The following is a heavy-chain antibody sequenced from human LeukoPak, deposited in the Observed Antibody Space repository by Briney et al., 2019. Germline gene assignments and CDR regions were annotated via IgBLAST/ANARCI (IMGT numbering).Heavy chain of an antibody. V-gene: IGHV4-59*08. CDR3: ARQGRAPIIDY. CDR2: IYYSGST. CDR1: GDSISSDY. J-gene: IGHJ4*02. Sequence: SETLSLTSTVSGDSISSDYWSWVRQPPGKGLEWIGYIYYSGSTSYNPSLKSRLTISVDRSKSQFSLNLSSVTAADTAVYYCARQGRAPIIDYWGQGILVTVSS. D-gene: IGHD5-24*01.